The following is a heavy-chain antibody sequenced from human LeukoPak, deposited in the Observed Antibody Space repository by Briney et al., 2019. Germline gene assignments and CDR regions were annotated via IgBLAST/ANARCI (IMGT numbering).Heavy chain of an antibody. CDR1: GFTFSTSG. J-gene: IGHJ4*02. CDR3: AKDLGLTSWRYLDY. D-gene: IGHD1-26*01. Sequence: GGPLRLSCAMSGFTFSTSGMHWVRQAPGKGLEWVAVIWHDGSNKYYADSVKSRFTISRDNSMNTVYLQMNSLGAEDTAVYYCAKDLGLTSWRYLDYWGQGTLVTVSS. V-gene: IGHV3-33*06. CDR2: IWHDGSNK.